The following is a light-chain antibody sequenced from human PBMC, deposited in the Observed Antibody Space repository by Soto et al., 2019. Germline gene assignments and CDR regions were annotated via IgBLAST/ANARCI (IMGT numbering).Light chain of an antibody. CDR3: QQYGSAPRT. Sequence: EVVLTQSPGTLSLSPGERATLSCRASQIVSKNYLAWYQQKPGQAPRLLIYAASSRATGIQDRFSGGGSGTDFTLTISRLEPEDFAVYYCQQYGSAPRTFGQGTKVEVK. CDR2: AAS. CDR1: QIVSKNY. V-gene: IGKV3-20*01. J-gene: IGKJ1*01.